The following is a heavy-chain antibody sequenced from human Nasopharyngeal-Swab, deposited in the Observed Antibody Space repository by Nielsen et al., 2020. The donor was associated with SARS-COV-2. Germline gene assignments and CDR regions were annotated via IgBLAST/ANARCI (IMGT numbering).Heavy chain of an antibody. CDR2: VNHGGGT. CDR1: GGSFSGHQ. CDR3: ARGGAGVVPSPVLGLGPYYYYYYMDV. V-gene: IGHV4-34*01. J-gene: IGHJ6*03. Sequence: GSLRLSCAVYGGSFSGHQWTWVRQPPGKGLEWIGEVNHGGGTNYNPSLKSRVTISVATSKNQFSLKLSSVTAADTAVYYCARGGAGVVPSPVLGLGPYYYYYYMDVWGKGTTVTVSS. D-gene: IGHD2-2*01.